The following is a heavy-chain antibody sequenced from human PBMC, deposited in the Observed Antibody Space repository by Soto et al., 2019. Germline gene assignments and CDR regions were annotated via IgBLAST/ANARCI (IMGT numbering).Heavy chain of an antibody. V-gene: IGHV4-34*01. J-gene: IGHJ6*02. CDR3: ARSPASDYYYYGMDV. CDR2: INHSGST. CDR1: GGSFSGYY. Sequence: QVQLQQWGAGLLKPSESLSLTCAVYGGSFSGYYWSWIRQPPGKGLEWIGEINHSGSTNYNPSLKSRVTISVDTPKNQFSLKLSSVTAADTAVYYCARSPASDYYYYGMDVWGQGTTVTVSS.